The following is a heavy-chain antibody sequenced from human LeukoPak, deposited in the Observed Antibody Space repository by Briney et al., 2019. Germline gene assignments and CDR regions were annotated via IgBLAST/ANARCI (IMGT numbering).Heavy chain of an antibody. CDR2: IRSKAYGGTS. CDR1: GFTFGEYP. D-gene: IGHD3-10*01. V-gene: IGHV3-49*03. CDR3: SRYYGSGRRRYFDY. J-gene: IGHJ4*02. Sequence: GGSLRLSCTPSGFTFGEYPMSWIRQAPGQGLEWVGFIRSKAYGGTSEYAASVEGRFIISRDDSKSIAYLQMNSLKIEDTAVYYCSRYYGSGRRRYFDYWGQGTLVTVSS.